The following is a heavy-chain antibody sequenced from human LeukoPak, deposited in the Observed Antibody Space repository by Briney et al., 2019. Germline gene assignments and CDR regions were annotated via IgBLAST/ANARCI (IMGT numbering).Heavy chain of an antibody. J-gene: IGHJ4*02. CDR3: AREKEGTDHDSTAAFHY. CDR1: GTSIRNYY. CDR2: GHHTGSS. Sequence: TSETLSLTCTVPGTSIRNYYWSWVRQSPGQGLEWLAYGHHTGSSNFSPPFRSRVTTSVDASRNQFSLRLTSMTAADTAVYYCAREKEGTDHDSTAAFHYWGQGILVIVSS. D-gene: IGHD3-22*01. V-gene: IGHV4-59*01.